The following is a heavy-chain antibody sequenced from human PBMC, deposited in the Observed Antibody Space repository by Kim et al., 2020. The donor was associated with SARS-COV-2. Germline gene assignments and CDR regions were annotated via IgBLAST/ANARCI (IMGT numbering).Heavy chain of an antibody. Sequence: ASVKVSCKASGYTFTSYAMNWVRQAPGQGLEWMGWINTNTGNPTYAQGFTGRFVFTLDTSASTAYLQLSSLKSEDTAVYYCARVRGIAILRVVTNTFDYWGQGALVTVSS. D-gene: IGHD3-3*01. CDR3: ARVRGIAILRVVTNTFDY. J-gene: IGHJ4*02. CDR1: GYTFTSYA. CDR2: INTNTGNP. V-gene: IGHV7-4-1*02.